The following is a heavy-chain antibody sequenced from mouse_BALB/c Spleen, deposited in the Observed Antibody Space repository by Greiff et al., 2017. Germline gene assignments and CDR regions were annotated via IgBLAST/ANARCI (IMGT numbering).Heavy chain of an antibody. CDR1: GYTFTSYW. J-gene: IGHJ4*01. V-gene: IGHV1S22*01. CDR2: IYPGSGST. Sequence: LQQPGSELVRPGASVKLSCMASGYTFTSYWMHWVKQRHGQGLEWIGNIYPGSGSTNYDEKFKSKGTLTVDTSSSTAYMHLSSLTSEDSAVYYCTRGGWYWGQGTSVTVSS. CDR3: TRGGWY. D-gene: IGHD2-3*01.